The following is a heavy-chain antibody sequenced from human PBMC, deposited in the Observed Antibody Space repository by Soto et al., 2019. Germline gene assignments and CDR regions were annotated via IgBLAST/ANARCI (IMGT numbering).Heavy chain of an antibody. CDR2: IRYDESEQ. J-gene: IGHJ4*02. CDR1: GFTFSGYW. D-gene: IGHD3-3*01. CDR3: GRVFGAYNVVEW. Sequence: EVLLVESGGGLVQPGGSMRLSCAASGFTFSGYWMSWVRQAPGKGLEWVANIRYDESEQHYVDSVEGRFTISRDNAKNSLFLQMPSLRAEDTAVYFCGRVFGAYNVVEWWGQGTLVTVSS. V-gene: IGHV3-7*01.